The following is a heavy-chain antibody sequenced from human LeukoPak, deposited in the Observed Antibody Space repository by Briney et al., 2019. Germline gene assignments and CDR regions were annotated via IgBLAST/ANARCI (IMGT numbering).Heavy chain of an antibody. D-gene: IGHD3-3*01. V-gene: IGHV3-23*01. J-gene: IGHJ4*02. CDR2: IGGLGSST. Sequence: GGSLRLSCAASGFTFSSHAMAWVRQAPGKGLEWVSAIGGLGSSTYYGDSVKGRFTISRDNSKNTVYLQMDSLRVEDTAVYYCARDPGVVAFHYFDFWGQGTLITVSS. CDR3: ARDPGVVAFHYFDF. CDR1: GFTFSSHA.